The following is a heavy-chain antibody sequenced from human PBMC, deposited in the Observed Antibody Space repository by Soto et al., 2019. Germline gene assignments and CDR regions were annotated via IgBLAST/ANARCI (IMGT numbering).Heavy chain of an antibody. CDR1: GYSISSGYY. D-gene: IGHD1-26*01. Sequence: SETLSLTCAVSGYSISSGYYWGWIRQPPGKGLEWIGSIYHSGSTYNNPSLKSRVTISVDTSKNQFSLKLSSVTAADTAVYYCARVGRYGMDVWGQGTTVTVSS. J-gene: IGHJ6*02. CDR2: IYHSGST. CDR3: ARVGRYGMDV. V-gene: IGHV4-38-2*01.